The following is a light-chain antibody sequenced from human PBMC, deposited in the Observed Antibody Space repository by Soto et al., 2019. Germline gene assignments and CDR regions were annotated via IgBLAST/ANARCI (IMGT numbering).Light chain of an antibody. J-gene: IGKJ5*01. CDR3: QQSYSTPIT. CDR2: GAN. V-gene: IGKV1-39*01. CDR1: QSISRY. Sequence: DIQLTQSPSSLSASVGDRITITRRSSQSISRYLNWYQQRPGTAPKVLIFGANSLQSGVPSRFSGSGSGTEFTLTISSLQPEDFATYYCQQSYSTPITFGQGTRLEIK.